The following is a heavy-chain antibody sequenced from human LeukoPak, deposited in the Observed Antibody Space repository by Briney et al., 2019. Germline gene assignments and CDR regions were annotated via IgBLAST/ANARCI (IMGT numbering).Heavy chain of an antibody. CDR2: ISGSGDNT. J-gene: IGHJ4*02. V-gene: IGHV3-23*01. CDR1: GFSFSSYA. CDR3: AKRSGYTTGWFFDF. Sequence: GGSLKLSCAASGFSFSSYAMSWVRQAPGKGLEWVSSISGSGDNTYYAESVRGRFTISRDNSKNTLFLQMNSLRAEDTAVFYCAKRSGYTTGWFFDFWGQGTLVTVSS. D-gene: IGHD6-19*01.